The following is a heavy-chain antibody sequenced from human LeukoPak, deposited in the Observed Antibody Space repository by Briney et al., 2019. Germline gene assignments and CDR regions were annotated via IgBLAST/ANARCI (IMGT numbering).Heavy chain of an antibody. CDR3: AIDSSGWYEGGNFDY. CDR2: ISAYNDNT. D-gene: IGHD6-19*01. CDR1: GYTFTSYG. J-gene: IGHJ4*02. V-gene: IGHV1-18*01. Sequence: ASVKVSCKSSGYTFTSYGIRWVRQAPGQGLEWMGLISAYNDNTNYAQKLQGRVTMTTDTSTSTAYMELRSLRSDDTPVYYCAIDSSGWYEGGNFDYWGQGTLVTVSS.